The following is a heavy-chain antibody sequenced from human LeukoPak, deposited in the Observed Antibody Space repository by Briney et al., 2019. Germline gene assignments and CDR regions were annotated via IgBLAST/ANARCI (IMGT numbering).Heavy chain of an antibody. CDR1: GYTFTGYY. V-gene: IGHV1-2*06. D-gene: IGHD6-19*01. J-gene: IGHJ4*02. CDR2: INPNSGGT. Sequence: GASVKVSCKASGYTFTGYYMHWVRQAPGQGLEWMGRINPNSGGTNYAQKFQGRVTMTRDTSISTAYMELSRLRSDDTAVYYCARSASRYSSGWWVYWGQGTLVTVSS. CDR3: ARSASRYSSGWWVY.